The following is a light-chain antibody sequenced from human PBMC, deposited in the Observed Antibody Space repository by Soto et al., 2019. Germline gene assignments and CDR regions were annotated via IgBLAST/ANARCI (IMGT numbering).Light chain of an antibody. CDR3: SSYTNSSTYV. V-gene: IGLV2-14*01. CDR2: EVS. CDR1: RSDFGSYNY. J-gene: IGLJ1*01. Sequence: QSALTQPASVSGSPGQSMTISCTGARSDFGSYNYVSWYQQHPGKAPKVMIYEVSNRPSGVSNRFSGSKSGSTASLTISGLQAEDEADYYCSSYTNSSTYVFGTGTKVTVL.